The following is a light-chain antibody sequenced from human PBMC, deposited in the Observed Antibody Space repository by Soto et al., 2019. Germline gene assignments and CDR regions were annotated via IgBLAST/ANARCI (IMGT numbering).Light chain of an antibody. CDR3: QQTNSFPPFT. V-gene: IGKV1-12*01. CDR1: QAISSY. CDR2: DAS. J-gene: IGKJ3*01. Sequence: DIQMTQSPSSVSASVGDRVTITCRASQAISSYLAWYQQKPGKAPKLLIYDASSLQNGVPSRFSGSGSGTDFTLTISSLQAEDFATYYCQQTNSFPPFTFGPGTRVDIK.